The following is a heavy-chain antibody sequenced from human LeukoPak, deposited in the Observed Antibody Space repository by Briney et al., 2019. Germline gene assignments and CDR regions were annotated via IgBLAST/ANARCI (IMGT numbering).Heavy chain of an antibody. CDR2: ITNDGSST. CDR1: GFTFTPYW. D-gene: IGHD3-16*01. V-gene: IGHV3-74*01. J-gene: IGHJ4*02. CDR3: ATQQGGNLAY. Sequence: GGSLRLSCAASGFTFTPYWMHWVRQAPGKGLVWVSRITNDGSSTTYADSVKGRFTISRDNAKNMLYLQVNSLRAEDTAVYYCATQQGGNLAYWGQGTLVTVSS.